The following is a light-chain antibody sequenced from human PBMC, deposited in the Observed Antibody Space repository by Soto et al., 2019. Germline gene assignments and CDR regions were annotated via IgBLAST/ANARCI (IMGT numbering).Light chain of an antibody. CDR3: CSYTTSSTRV. J-gene: IGLJ1*01. Sequence: QSVLTQPASVSVSPGQSIAMSCTGSSSDVGFYNYISWYQQHPGKVPKLIIYEVTNRPSGVSNRFSGSKSGNTASLTISGPQAEDEADYYCCSYTTSSTRVFGTGTKVTVL. V-gene: IGLV2-14*01. CDR1: SSDVGFYNY. CDR2: EVT.